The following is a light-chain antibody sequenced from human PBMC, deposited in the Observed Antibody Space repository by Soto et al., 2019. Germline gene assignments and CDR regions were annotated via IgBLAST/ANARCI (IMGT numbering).Light chain of an antibody. CDR2: LGS. CDR1: QSLLASNGYNY. V-gene: IGKV2-28*01. Sequence: DIVMTQATLSLPVTPGEPASISCRSCQSLLASNGYNYLDWYLQKPGQSPQLLIYLGSNRAPGVPDRFSGSGSGTEFTLKISRVEAEHVGISYCLPSLQTPLTFGGATKVEIK. CDR3: LPSLQTPLT. J-gene: IGKJ4*01.